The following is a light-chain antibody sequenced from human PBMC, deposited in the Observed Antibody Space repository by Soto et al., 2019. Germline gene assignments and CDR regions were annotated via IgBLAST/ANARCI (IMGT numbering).Light chain of an antibody. J-gene: IGKJ2*01. V-gene: IGKV3-15*01. CDR1: QSVNTN. Sequence: EIVMTQSPATLSVSPGESATLSCRASQSVNTNLAWYQQKPGGAPRLLIHGASTRATGIPARFSGSGSGTEFPLNISSLQSEDFAVYYCQQYNNWPPHTFGQGTKLEIK. CDR2: GAS. CDR3: QQYNNWPPHT.